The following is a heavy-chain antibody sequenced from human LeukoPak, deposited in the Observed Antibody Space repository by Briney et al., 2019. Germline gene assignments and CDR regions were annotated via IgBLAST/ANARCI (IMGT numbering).Heavy chain of an antibody. CDR2: INPNSGGT. CDR1: GYTLTRYA. CDR3: ARGPGTYYYDSSGYFPPDY. Sequence: GASVKVSCKASGYTLTRYAMNWVRQAPGQGLEWMGWINPNSGGTNYAQKFQGRVTMTRDTSISTAYMELSRLRSDDAAVYYCARGPGTYYYDSSGYFPPDYWGQGTLVTVSS. V-gene: IGHV1-2*02. D-gene: IGHD3-22*01. J-gene: IGHJ4*02.